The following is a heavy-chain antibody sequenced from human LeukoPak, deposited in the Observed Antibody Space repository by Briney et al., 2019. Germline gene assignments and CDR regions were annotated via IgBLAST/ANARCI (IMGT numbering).Heavy chain of an antibody. Sequence: PGGSLRLSCAASEFDFSSHAMTWVRQAPGKGLEWVSAISISGSKTYYADSVKGRFTISRDNSKNTLYLQMNSLRAEDTAVYHCARQTGASTNFDNWGQGTLVTVSS. D-gene: IGHD2-2*01. CDR3: ARQTGASTNFDN. CDR1: EFDFSSHA. CDR2: ISISGSKT. J-gene: IGHJ4*02. V-gene: IGHV3-23*01.